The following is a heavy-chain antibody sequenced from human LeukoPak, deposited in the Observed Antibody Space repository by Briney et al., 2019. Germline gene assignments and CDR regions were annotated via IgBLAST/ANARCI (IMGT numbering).Heavy chain of an antibody. J-gene: IGHJ3*02. Sequence: ASVKVSCKASGYTFTGYYMHWVRQAPGQGLEWMGWINPNSGGTNYAQKLQGRVTMTTDTSTSTAYMELRSLRSDDTAVYYCAREPRVIVVAAAGAFDIWGQGTMVTVSS. CDR2: INPNSGGT. V-gene: IGHV1-2*02. D-gene: IGHD3-22*01. CDR1: GYTFTGYY. CDR3: AREPRVIVVAAAGAFDI.